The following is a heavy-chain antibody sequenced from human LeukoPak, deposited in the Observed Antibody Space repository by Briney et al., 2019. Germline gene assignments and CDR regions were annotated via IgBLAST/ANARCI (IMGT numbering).Heavy chain of an antibody. D-gene: IGHD4-11*01. Sequence: SETLSLTCAVYGGSFSGYYWSWIRQPPGKGLEWIGEINHSGSTNYNPSLKSRVTISVDTSKNQFSLKLSSVTAADTAVYCCARRVSHDYSKAAFDIWGQGTMVTVSS. CDR2: INHSGST. CDR3: ARRVSHDYSKAAFDI. J-gene: IGHJ3*02. V-gene: IGHV4-34*01. CDR1: GGSFSGYY.